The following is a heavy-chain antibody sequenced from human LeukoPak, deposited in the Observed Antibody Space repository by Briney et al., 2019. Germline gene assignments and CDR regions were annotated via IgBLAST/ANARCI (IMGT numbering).Heavy chain of an antibody. CDR3: AKATGTLTN. CDR1: GYSISSGYH. CDR2: ISNSDAKT. Sequence: ETLSLTCTVSGYSISSGYHWGWIRQPPGKGLEWVSTISNSDAKTYYADSVKGRFTISRDNSKNTLYLQMNSLTAEDTAIFYCAKATGTLTNWGQGILVTVSS. V-gene: IGHV3-23*01. D-gene: IGHD1-1*01. J-gene: IGHJ4*02.